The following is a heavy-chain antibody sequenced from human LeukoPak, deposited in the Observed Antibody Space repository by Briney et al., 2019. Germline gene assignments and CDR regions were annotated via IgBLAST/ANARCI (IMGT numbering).Heavy chain of an antibody. CDR1: GFTFSSYA. D-gene: IGHD6-13*01. CDR3: AKVNNEGQQLVPSHFDY. CDR2: ISGSGGST. V-gene: IGHV3-23*01. J-gene: IGHJ4*02. Sequence: GRSLRLSCAASGFTFSSYAMSWVRQAPGKGLEWVSAISGSGGSTYYADSVKGRFTISRDNSKNTLYLQMNSLRAEDTAVYYCAKVNNEGQQLVPSHFDYWGQGTLVTVSS.